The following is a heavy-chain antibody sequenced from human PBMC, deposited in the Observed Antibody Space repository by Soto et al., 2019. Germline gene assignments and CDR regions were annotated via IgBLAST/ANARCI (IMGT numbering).Heavy chain of an antibody. CDR1: AYTFADYG. D-gene: IGHD3-9*01. CDR2: ISGFNGNT. Sequence: ASVKVSCKASAYTFADYGIIWVRQAPGQGLEWMGWISGFNGNTNYAQKFQDRVTMTTDTSTTTAYMELRSLRSDDTAVYFCARDRRTGYSHFDYWGQGTLVTVSS. J-gene: IGHJ4*01. V-gene: IGHV1-18*01. CDR3: ARDRRTGYSHFDY.